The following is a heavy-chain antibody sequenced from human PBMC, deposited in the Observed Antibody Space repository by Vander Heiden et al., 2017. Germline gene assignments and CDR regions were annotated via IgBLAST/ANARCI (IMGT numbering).Heavy chain of an antibody. CDR2: ISYDGSNK. J-gene: IGHJ5*02. CDR1: GFTYSSHA. D-gene: IGHD2-15*01. CDR3: ARDRGYCSGGSCYSWWFDP. V-gene: IGHV3-30*01. Sequence: QVQLVESGGGVVQPGRSLRLSCSASGFTYSSHAMHWVRQAPGKGLEWVAVISYDGSNKYYADSVKGRFTISRDNSKNTLYLQMNSLRAEDTAVYYCARDRGYCSGGSCYSWWFDPWGQGTLVTVSS.